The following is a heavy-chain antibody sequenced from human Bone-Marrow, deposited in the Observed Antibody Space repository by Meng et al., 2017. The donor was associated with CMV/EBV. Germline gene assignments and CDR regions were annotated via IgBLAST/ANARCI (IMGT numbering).Heavy chain of an antibody. Sequence: ASVKVSCKASGYRFSAHYLHWVRQAPGQGLEWVGWINPNNGDTKYAEKFQGSVTMTRDTSVTTAYMVVRTLKSDDTATYYCARDNFHLVDDWGQGTLVTVSS. J-gene: IGHJ4*02. CDR2: INPNNGDT. CDR3: ARDNFHLVDD. CDR1: GYRFSAHY. D-gene: IGHD6-6*01. V-gene: IGHV1-2*02.